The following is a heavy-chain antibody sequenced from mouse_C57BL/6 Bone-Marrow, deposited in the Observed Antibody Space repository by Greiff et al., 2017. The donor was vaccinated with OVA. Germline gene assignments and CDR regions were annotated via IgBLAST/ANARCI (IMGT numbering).Heavy chain of an antibody. CDR1: GFSLTSYG. D-gene: IGHD2-3*01. CDR2: IWRGGST. CDR3: AKDYDGYSLWYFDY. J-gene: IGHJ2*01. Sequence: VQLVESGPGLVQPSQSLSITCTVSGFSLTSYGVHWVRQSPGKGLEWLGVIWRGGSTDYNAAFMSRLSITKDNSKSQVFFKMNSLQADDTAIYYCAKDYDGYSLWYFDYWGQGTTLTVSS. V-gene: IGHV2-5*01.